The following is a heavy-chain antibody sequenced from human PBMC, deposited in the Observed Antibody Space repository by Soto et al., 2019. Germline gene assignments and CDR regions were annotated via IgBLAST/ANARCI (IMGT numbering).Heavy chain of an antibody. V-gene: IGHV3-23*01. J-gene: IGHJ4*02. CDR3: TKANRYCSGANCFTFDY. Sequence: PGGSLRLSCTASGFTFSNYAMSWVRQAPGKGLKWVSTFSSSGGGTYYADSVKGRFTISRDNSNNTLYLQMNSLRAEDTAVYYCTKANRYCSGANCFTFDYWGLGTLVTVSS. CDR2: FSSSGGGT. CDR1: GFTFSNYA. D-gene: IGHD2-15*01.